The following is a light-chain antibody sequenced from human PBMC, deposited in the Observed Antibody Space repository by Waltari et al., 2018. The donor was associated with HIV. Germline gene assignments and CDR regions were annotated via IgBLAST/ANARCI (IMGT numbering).Light chain of an antibody. CDR2: LGS. Sequence: DIVMTQSPLSLPVTPGESASISCRSSQSLLHSNGYNYLDWYLQKPGQSPQLLIYLGSNRASGVPDRFSGSGSGTDFTLKISRVEAEDVGVYYCMQALQAPSTFGGGTKVEMK. CDR1: QSLLHSNGYNY. CDR3: MQALQAPST. J-gene: IGKJ4*01. V-gene: IGKV2-28*01.